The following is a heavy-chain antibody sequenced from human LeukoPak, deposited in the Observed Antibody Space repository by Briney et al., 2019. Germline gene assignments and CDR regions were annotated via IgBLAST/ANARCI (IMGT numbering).Heavy chain of an antibody. D-gene: IGHD2-15*01. CDR2: INPNSGGT. CDR3: ARGYCSGGSCYWFDP. J-gene: IGHJ5*02. Sequence: GASVKVSCKAYAYTFTGYYVHWVRQAPGQGLEWMGWINPNSGGTNYAQKFQGRVTMTRDTSISIAYMELSRLRSDDTAVYYCARGYCSGGSCYWFDPWGQGTLVTVSS. CDR1: AYTFTGYY. V-gene: IGHV1-2*02.